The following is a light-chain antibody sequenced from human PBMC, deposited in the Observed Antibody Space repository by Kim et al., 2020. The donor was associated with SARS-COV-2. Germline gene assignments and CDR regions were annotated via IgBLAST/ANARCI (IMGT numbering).Light chain of an antibody. CDR2: VNSDGSH. CDR3: QTWGPGLMA. Sequence: GDSVKLSCTLRSGNTYAIAWHQQQPEKGPRYLMQVNSDGSHSKGDGIPDRFSGSSSGAERYLTISSLQSEDEADYYCQTWGPGLMAIGGGTQLTVL. J-gene: IGLJ2*01. V-gene: IGLV4-69*01. CDR1: SGNTYA.